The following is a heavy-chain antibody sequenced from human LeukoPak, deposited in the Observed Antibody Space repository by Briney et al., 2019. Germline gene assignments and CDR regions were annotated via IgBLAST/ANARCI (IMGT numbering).Heavy chain of an antibody. CDR2: INHSGST. CDR1: GGSISSYY. CDR3: ARALTSSWLADAFDI. D-gene: IGHD6-13*01. Sequence: PSGTLSLTCTVSGGSISSYYWSWIRQPPGKGLEWIGEINHSGSTNYNPSLKSRVTISVDTSKNQFSLKLSSVTAADTAVYYCARALTSSWLADAFDIWGQGTMVTVSS. V-gene: IGHV4-34*01. J-gene: IGHJ3*02.